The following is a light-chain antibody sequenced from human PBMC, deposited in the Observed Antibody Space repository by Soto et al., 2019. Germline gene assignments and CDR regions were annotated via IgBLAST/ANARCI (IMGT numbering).Light chain of an antibody. J-gene: IGKJ2*01. CDR2: AAS. Sequence: RVMTQSPATLSVSPGETATLSCRASLSVASNLAWYQQKPGQAPRLLIYAASTRATGIPARFSGSGFGTEFTLTISSLQSEDFAVYYCQQYNSWPPYTFGQGTKLEIK. CDR3: QQYNSWPPYT. CDR1: LSVASN. V-gene: IGKV3-15*01.